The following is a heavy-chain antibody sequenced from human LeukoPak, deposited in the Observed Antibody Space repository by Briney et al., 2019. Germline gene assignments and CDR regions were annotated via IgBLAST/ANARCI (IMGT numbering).Heavy chain of an antibody. J-gene: IGHJ4*02. D-gene: IGHD2-2*02. CDR1: GYTFTGYY. V-gene: IGHV1-2*02. CDR2: INPNSGGT. Sequence: GASVKVSCKASGYTFTGYYMHWVRQAPGQGLEWMGWINPNSGGTNYAQKFQGRVTMTRDTSISTAYMELSRLRSDDTAVCYCATSYQPLLYGFDYWGQGTLVTVSS. CDR3: ATSYQPLLYGFDY.